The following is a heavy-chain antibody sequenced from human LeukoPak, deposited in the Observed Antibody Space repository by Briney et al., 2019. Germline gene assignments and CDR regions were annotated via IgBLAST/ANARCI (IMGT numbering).Heavy chain of an antibody. D-gene: IGHD3-10*01. Sequence: SETLSLTCTVSGGSISSSGYYWGWIRQPPGKGLEWVGSVYYTGSTFYNPSLKSRVTTSVDASKNHFSLNLSSVTAADTAVYYCARHRGRYYDSGSYYYFDYWGQGTLVTVSS. CDR3: ARHRGRYYDSGSYYYFDY. V-gene: IGHV4-39*02. J-gene: IGHJ4*02. CDR2: VYYTGST. CDR1: GGSISSSGYY.